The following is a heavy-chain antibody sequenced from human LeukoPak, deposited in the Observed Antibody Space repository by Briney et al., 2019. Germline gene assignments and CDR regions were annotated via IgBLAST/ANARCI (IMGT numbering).Heavy chain of an antibody. CDR2: FDPEDGET. CDR1: GYTLTELS. CDR3: ATCTARSYDSSGYYWFDP. J-gene: IGHJ5*02. D-gene: IGHD3-22*01. V-gene: IGHV1-24*01. Sequence: ASVKVSCKVSGYTLTELSMHWVRQAPGKGLEWMGGFDPEDGETIYAQKFQGRVTMTEDTSTDTAYMELSSLRSEDTAVYYCATCTARSYDSSGYYWFDPWGQGTLVTVSS.